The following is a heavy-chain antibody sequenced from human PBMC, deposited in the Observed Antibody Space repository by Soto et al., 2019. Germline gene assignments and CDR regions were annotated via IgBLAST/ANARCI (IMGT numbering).Heavy chain of an antibody. CDR1: GYTFTTYG. J-gene: IGHJ6*02. V-gene: IGHV1-69*06. D-gene: IGHD3-10*01. CDR3: ARSYYGSGSYWFYGMDV. Sequence: SVKVSCKASGYTFTTYGISWVRQAPGQGLEWMGGIIPSFATGNSAPEFQGRLTITADKSTTTAYMELSSLRSEDTAVYYCARSYYGSGSYWFYGMDVWGQGTTVTVSS. CDR2: IIPSFATG.